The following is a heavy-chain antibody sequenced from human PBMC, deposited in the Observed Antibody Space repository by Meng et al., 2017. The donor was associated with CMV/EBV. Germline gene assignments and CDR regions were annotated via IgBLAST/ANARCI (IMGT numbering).Heavy chain of an antibody. D-gene: IGHD2-21*02. J-gene: IGHJ4*02. CDR3: AREGDNPFDY. Sequence: LPDQGPLPVKPFQTPALTCTVSWGSLSSCDYYRSPLRHPPGNGLEWIGYIYYNRSTYYNPPLKSRVTISVDTSKNQFSLKLSSVTAADTAVYYCAREGDNPFDYWGQGTLVTVSS. CDR1: WGSLSSCDYY. V-gene: IGHV4-30-4*08. CDR2: IYYNRST.